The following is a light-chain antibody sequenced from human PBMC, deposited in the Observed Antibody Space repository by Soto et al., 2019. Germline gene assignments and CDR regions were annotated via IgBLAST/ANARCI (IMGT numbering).Light chain of an antibody. CDR2: AAS. CDR1: QVISSY. V-gene: IGKV1-9*01. J-gene: IGKJ5*01. Sequence: DIQLTQAPSFLSASAGDRVTITCRASQVISSYLAWYQQKPGRAPKLLIYAASTLQSGVPSRFSGSGSGTEFTLTITRLQPEDFATYYCQQLNSFPITFGQGTRLEIK. CDR3: QQLNSFPIT.